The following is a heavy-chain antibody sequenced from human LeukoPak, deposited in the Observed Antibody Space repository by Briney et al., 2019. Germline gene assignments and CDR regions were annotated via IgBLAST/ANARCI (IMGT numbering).Heavy chain of an antibody. CDR1: GGTFSSYA. CDR3: ARYGYSYGQDDFDY. J-gene: IGHJ4*02. D-gene: IGHD5-18*01. V-gene: IGHV1-69*01. Sequence: SVKVSCKASGGTFSSYAISWVRQAPGQGLEWMGGIIPIFGTANYAQKFQGRVTITADESTSTAYLELSSLRSEDTAVYYCARYGYSYGQDDFDYWGQGTLVTVSS. CDR2: IIPIFGTA.